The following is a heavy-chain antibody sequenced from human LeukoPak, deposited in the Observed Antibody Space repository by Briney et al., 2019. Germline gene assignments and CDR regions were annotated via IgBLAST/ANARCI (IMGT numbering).Heavy chain of an antibody. CDR1: GYTLTELS. CDR3: ARVWEYCSSTSCYAGFDY. Sequence: GASVKVSCKVSGYTLTELSMHWVRQAPEKGLEWMGGIIPIFGTANYAQKFQGRVTITADESTSTAYMELSSLRSEDTAVYYCARVWEYCSSTSCYAGFDYWGQGTLVTVSS. J-gene: IGHJ4*02. V-gene: IGHV1-69*13. D-gene: IGHD2-2*01. CDR2: IIPIFGTA.